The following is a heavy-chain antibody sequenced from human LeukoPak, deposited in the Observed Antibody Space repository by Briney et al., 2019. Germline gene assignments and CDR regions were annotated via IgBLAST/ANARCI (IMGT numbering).Heavy chain of an antibody. CDR3: ATEGSHKSWGDY. J-gene: IGHJ4*02. D-gene: IGHD6-13*01. V-gene: IGHV1-24*01. CDR2: FDPEDGET. CDR1: GYTLTELS. Sequence: ASVKVSCKVSGYTLTELSMHWVRQAPGKGLEWMGGFDPEDGETIYAQKFQGRVTMTEDTPTDTAYMELSSLRSEDTAVYYCATEGSHKSWGDYWGQGTLVTVSS.